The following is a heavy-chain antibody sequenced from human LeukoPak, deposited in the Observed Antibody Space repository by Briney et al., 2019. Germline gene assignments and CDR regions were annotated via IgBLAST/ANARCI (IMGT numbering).Heavy chain of an antibody. V-gene: IGHV4-34*01. J-gene: IGHJ4*02. CDR3: ARGLWFDY. CDR2: INHSGST. D-gene: IGHD3-16*01. Sequence: PSETLSLTCAVYGGSFSVYYWSWIRQPPGKGLGWIGEINHSGSTNYNPSLKSRVTISVDTSKNQFSLKLSSVTAADTAVYYCARGLWFDYWGQGTLVTVSS. CDR1: GGSFSVYY.